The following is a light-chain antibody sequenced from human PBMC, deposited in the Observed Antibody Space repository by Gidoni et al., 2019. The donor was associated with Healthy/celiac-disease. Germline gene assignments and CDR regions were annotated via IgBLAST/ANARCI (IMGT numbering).Light chain of an antibody. CDR1: QSISNW. Sequence: IQMTKSTSTLSASVGDRVTITCRASQSISNWLAWYQQKPGKAPKLLIYKASSLESGVPSRFSGSGSGTEFTLTISSLQPDDFATYYCQQYNSYSITFGQGTRLEIK. V-gene: IGKV1-5*03. CDR2: KAS. CDR3: QQYNSYSIT. J-gene: IGKJ5*01.